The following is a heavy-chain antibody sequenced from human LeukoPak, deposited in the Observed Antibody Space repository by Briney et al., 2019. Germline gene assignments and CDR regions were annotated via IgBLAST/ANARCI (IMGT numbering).Heavy chain of an antibody. Sequence: GGSLRLSCAASGFTVSSNYMSWFRQAPGKGLEWVSVLQSGGGTFSADSVKGRFTISRDNAKNPLYLQMNSLRAEDTAVYYWTRRGGYFDYWGQGALVTGSS. D-gene: IGHD3-16*01. J-gene: IGHJ4*02. CDR1: GFTVSSNY. V-gene: IGHV3-53*01. CDR3: TRRGGYFDY. CDR2: LQSGGGT.